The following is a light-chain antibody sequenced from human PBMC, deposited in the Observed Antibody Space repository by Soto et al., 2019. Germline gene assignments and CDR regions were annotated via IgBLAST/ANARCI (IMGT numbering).Light chain of an antibody. CDR1: QGISNY. CDR2: AAS. J-gene: IGKJ1*01. V-gene: IGKV1-27*01. CDR3: QKYNGAPRA. Sequence: DIPMTQSPSSLSASVGDRVTITCRPSQGISNYLAWYQQKPGKVPKLLIYAASTLQSGVPSRFSGSGSGTDFTLTISSLQPEDVATYYCQKYNGAPRAFGQGTKVEIK.